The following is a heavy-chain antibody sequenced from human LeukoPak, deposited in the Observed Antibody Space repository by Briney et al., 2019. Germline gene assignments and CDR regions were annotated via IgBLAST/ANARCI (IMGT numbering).Heavy chain of an antibody. J-gene: IGHJ4*02. CDR2: ISAYNGNT. D-gene: IGHD2-2*03. CDR3: ARVDIVVVPAALHFDY. Sequence: ASVKVSCKASGYTFTSYGISWVRQAPGRGLEWMGWISAYNGNTNYAQKLQGRVTMTTDTSTSTAYMELRSLRSDDTAVYYCARVDIVVVPAALHFDYWGQGTLVTVSS. CDR1: GYTFTSYG. V-gene: IGHV1-18*01.